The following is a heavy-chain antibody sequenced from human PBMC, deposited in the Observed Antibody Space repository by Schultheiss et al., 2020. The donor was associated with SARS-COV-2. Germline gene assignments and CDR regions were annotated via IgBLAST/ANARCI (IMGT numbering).Heavy chain of an antibody. CDR3: FWSGYHNANWYFDL. V-gene: IGHV3-23*01. J-gene: IGHJ2*01. Sequence: GGSLRLSCAATGFSFSNYAMNWVRQVPGGGLQWVSTIGTNGARTYYADSRKGRFTISRDNSKNTLYLQMNNLRAEGTGLFDDFWSGYHNANWYFDLWGRGTLVTVSS. CDR2: IGTNGART. CDR1: GFSFSNYA. D-gene: IGHD3-3*01.